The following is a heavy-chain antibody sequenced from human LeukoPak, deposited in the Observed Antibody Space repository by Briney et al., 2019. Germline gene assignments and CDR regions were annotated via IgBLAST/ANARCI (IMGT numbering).Heavy chain of an antibody. J-gene: IGHJ3*01. CDR1: GYTFTNYA. Sequence: GASVKVSCKASGYTFTNYAFSWVRQAPGQGLEWMGWISAYNGNTNYAQKLQGRVTMTTDTSTNTAYMELRSLRFDDTAVYYCARHLSSGWPLEALDVWGQGTLVTVSS. CDR2: ISAYNGNT. V-gene: IGHV1-18*01. D-gene: IGHD6-19*01. CDR3: ARHLSSGWPLEALDV.